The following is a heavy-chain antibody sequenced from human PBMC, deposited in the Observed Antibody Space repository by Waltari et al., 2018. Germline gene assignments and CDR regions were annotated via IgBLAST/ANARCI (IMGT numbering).Heavy chain of an antibody. CDR2: IYYSGGT. D-gene: IGHD3-22*01. Sequence: QLQLQESGPGLVKPSETLSLTCTVSGGSISSSSYYWGWIRQPPGKGLEWIGSIYYSGGTSYNPSLKGRVTISVDTSKNQFSLKLSSVTAADTAVYYCARPGYYYDSTGAFDIWGQGTMVTVSS. J-gene: IGHJ3*02. CDR3: ARPGYYYDSTGAFDI. V-gene: IGHV4-39*01. CDR1: GGSISSSSYY.